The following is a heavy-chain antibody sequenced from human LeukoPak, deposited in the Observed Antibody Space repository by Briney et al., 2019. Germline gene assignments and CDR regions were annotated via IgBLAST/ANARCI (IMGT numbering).Heavy chain of an antibody. Sequence: QSGGSLRLSCAASGSTFSTFAMIWVRQPPGKGLEWVSSIFPSGGEIHYADSVRGRFTISRDNSKSTLSLQMNGLRAEDTAIYYCAKEYTGTFSPFPSYFDNWGQGTLVTVSS. CDR3: AKEYTGTFSPFPSYFDN. V-gene: IGHV3-23*01. CDR1: GSTFSTFA. CDR2: IFPSGGEI. D-gene: IGHD1-26*01. J-gene: IGHJ4*02.